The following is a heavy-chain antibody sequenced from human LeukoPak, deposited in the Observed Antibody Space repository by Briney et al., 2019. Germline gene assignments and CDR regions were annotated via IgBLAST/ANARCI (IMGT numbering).Heavy chain of an antibody. Sequence: GESLKISCKGFGYSFTSYWIGWVRQMPGKGLEWMGIIYPGDSDTRYSPSSQGQVTISADKSISTAYLQWSSLKASDTAMYYCARRSGWYVGWFDPWGQGTLVTVSS. D-gene: IGHD6-19*01. J-gene: IGHJ5*02. CDR2: IYPGDSDT. CDR1: GYSFTSYW. CDR3: ARRSGWYVGWFDP. V-gene: IGHV5-51*01.